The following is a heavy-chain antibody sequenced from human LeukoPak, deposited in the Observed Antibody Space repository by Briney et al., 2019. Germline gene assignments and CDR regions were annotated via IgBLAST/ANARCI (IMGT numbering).Heavy chain of an antibody. CDR3: AKDQRWELLPAVLDPYFDY. CDR1: GFTFSSYA. Sequence: GGSLRLSCAASGFTFSSYAMHWVRQAPGKGLEWVSAISGSGGSTYYADSVKGRFTISRDNSKNTLYLQMNSLRAEDTAVYYCAKDQRWELLPAVLDPYFDYWGQGTLVTVSS. J-gene: IGHJ4*02. CDR2: ISGSGGST. V-gene: IGHV3-23*01. D-gene: IGHD1-26*01.